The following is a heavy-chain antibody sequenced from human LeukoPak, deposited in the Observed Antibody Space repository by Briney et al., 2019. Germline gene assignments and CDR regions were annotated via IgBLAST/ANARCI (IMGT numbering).Heavy chain of an antibody. J-gene: IGHJ4*02. V-gene: IGHV3-30*02. CDR2: IRYDGSNK. D-gene: IGHD6-19*01. Sequence: QPGGSLRLSCAASGFTFSSYGMHWVRQAPGKGLEWVAFIRYDGSNKYYADSVKGRFTISRDNSKNTLYLQMNSLRAEDTAVYYCAKDLSRTAVADHDYWGQGTLVTVSS. CDR3: AKDLSRTAVADHDY. CDR1: GFTFSSYG.